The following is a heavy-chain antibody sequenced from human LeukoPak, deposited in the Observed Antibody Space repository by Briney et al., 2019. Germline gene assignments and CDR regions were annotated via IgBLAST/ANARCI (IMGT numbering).Heavy chain of an antibody. CDR2: IYYSGST. D-gene: IGHD3-10*01. CDR3: ARGTFGELGPTAFDI. J-gene: IGHJ3*02. Sequence: ASQTLSLTCPGSGGSISSGDYYWSWIRPPPAMCLEWFAYIYYSGSTYYNPSLKSRVTISVDTSKNQFSLRLSSVTAADTAVYYCARGTFGELGPTAFDIWGQGTMVTVSS. V-gene: IGHV4-30-4*01. CDR1: GGSISSGDYY.